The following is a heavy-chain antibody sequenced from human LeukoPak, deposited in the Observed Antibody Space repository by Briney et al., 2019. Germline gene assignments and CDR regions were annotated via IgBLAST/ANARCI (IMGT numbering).Heavy chain of an antibody. CDR1: GFTFSSYA. V-gene: IGHV3-23*01. CDR2: ISGSGGST. CDR3: AKDRSYDRWYFDY. J-gene: IGHJ4*02. Sequence: PGGSLRLSCAPSGFTFSSYAMSWVRQAPGKGLEWVSAISGSGGSTYYADSVKGRFTISRDNSKNTLYLQMNSLRAEDTAVYYCAKDRSYDRWYFDYWGQGTLVTVSS. D-gene: IGHD5-18*01.